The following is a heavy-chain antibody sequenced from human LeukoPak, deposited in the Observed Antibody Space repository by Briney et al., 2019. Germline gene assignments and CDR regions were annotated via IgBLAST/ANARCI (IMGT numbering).Heavy chain of an antibody. D-gene: IGHD3-10*01. V-gene: IGHV4-59*01. CDR1: GGYIRSYY. CDR3: ARHGDLGSASHFDS. Sequence: PSETLSLTCAVSGGYIRSYYWSWIRQPPGKGLDRIGYIYFSGSTNYNPSLKSRVTISVDTSKDQFSLNLRSVTAADTAVYYCARHGDLGSASHFDSWGQGTLVTVSS. CDR2: IYFSGST. J-gene: IGHJ4*02.